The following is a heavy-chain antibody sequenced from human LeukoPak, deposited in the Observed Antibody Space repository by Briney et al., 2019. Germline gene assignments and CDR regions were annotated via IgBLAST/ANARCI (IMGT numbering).Heavy chain of an antibody. CDR2: INPNSSGT. CDR3: ARVRYSGACYLYYQH. V-gene: IGHV1-2*02. J-gene: IGHJ1*01. D-gene: IGHD1-26*01. Sequence: ASVKVSCKASGYTFTCYYMHWVRHAPGQGLEWRGWINPNSSGTTYAQKFQGRVSMTRNTSISTAYMELSRLRTDDTDVDYCARVRYSGACYLYYQHWDRGTLVTVSS. CDR1: GYTFTCYY.